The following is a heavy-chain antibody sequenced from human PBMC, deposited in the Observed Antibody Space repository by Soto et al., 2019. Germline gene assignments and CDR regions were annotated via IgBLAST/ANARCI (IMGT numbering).Heavy chain of an antibody. CDR3: ARKSMITFGGVIASGAFDI. Sequence: SETLSLTCTVSGASIRGSYWTWIRQPPGKGLEWIGYIYYGSSNYSGSTYYNPSLKSRVTISVDTSKNQFSLKLSSVTAADTAVYYCARKSMITFGGVIASGAFDIWGQGTMVTVSS. V-gene: IGHV4-59*04. J-gene: IGHJ3*02. D-gene: IGHD3-16*02. CDR2: IYYGSSNYSGST. CDR1: GASIRGSY.